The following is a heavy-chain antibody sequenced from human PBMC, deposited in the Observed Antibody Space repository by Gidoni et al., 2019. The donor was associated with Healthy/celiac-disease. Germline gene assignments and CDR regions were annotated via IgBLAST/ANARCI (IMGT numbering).Heavy chain of an antibody. CDR2: ISGSGGST. CDR1: GFTFRSYA. J-gene: IGHJ4*02. CDR3: AKDAYDYVWGSYRLFDY. V-gene: IGHV3-23*01. D-gene: IGHD3-16*02. Sequence: EVQLLESGGGLVQPGGSLRLSCAASGFTFRSYAMSWVRQAPGKGLEWVSAISGSGGSTYYADSVKGRFTISRDNSKNTLYLQMNSLRAEDTAVYYCAKDAYDYVWGSYRLFDYWGQGTLVTVSS.